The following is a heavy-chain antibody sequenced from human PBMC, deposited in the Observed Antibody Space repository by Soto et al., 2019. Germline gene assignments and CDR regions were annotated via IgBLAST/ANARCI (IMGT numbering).Heavy chain of an antibody. D-gene: IGHD3-10*01. Sequence: GGSLRLSCAASGFTFSSYAMNWVRQAPGKGLEWVSTIDDTGGYSYYADSVKGRFTIFRDNSQNTLDLQMKSLRAEDTAQYYCAKVRGRSRSGFDYWGQGTLVTVSS. J-gene: IGHJ4*02. CDR2: IDDTGGYS. CDR1: GFTFSSYA. V-gene: IGHV3-23*01. CDR3: AKVRGRSRSGFDY.